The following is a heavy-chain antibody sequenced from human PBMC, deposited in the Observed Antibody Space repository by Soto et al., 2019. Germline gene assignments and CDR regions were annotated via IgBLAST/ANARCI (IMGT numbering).Heavy chain of an antibody. Sequence: ASVKVSCKASGGTFSSYAISWVRQAPGQGLEWMGGIIPIFGTANYAQKFQGRVTITADESTSTAYMELSSLRSEDTAVYYCGRGIGEQQPPGYGMDVWGQGTTVTVSS. CDR1: GGTFSSYA. D-gene: IGHD6-13*01. V-gene: IGHV1-69*13. CDR3: GRGIGEQQPPGYGMDV. J-gene: IGHJ6*02. CDR2: IIPIFGTA.